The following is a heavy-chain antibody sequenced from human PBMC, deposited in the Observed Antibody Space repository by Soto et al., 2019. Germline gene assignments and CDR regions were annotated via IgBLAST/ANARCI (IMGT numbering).Heavy chain of an antibody. CDR3: VKKFDDRRTTFWFDT. CDR2: IRNTIDDT. D-gene: IGHD4-17*01. CDR1: GFTFSNYG. V-gene: IGHV3-23*01. Sequence: EVQLLESGGDLVQPGGSLRLSCAPSGFTFSNYGMTWVRQAPGKGLEWVSAIRNTIDDTYYADSVEGRFTISRDKYKNTLYLQMNDLRAEDTAMYYCVKKFDDRRTTFWFDTWGQGTLVTVSS. J-gene: IGHJ5*02.